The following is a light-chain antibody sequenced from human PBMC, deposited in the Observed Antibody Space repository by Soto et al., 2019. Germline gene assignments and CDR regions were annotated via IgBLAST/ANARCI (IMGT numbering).Light chain of an antibody. J-gene: IGKJ5*01. V-gene: IGKV1-9*01. CDR2: AAS. CDR3: QQLNSYPRIT. CDR1: QGINSY. Sequence: DIQLTQSPSFLSASVGDRGTITCRASQGINSYLAWYQQKPGKAPKLLIYAASTLQSGVPSRFSGSGSGTEFTLTISSLQPEDFATYYCQQLNSYPRITFGQGTRLEIK.